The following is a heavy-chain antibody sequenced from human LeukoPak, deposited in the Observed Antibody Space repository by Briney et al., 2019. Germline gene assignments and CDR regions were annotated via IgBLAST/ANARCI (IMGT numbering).Heavy chain of an antibody. D-gene: IGHD1-1*01. CDR2: ISWDGGST. V-gene: IGHV3-43D*03. Sequence: GGSLRLSCAASGFTFDDYAMHWVRHAPGKGLEWVSLISWDGGSTYYADSVKGRFTISRDNSKNSLYLQMNSLRAEDTALYYCAKDGTTGTAKYYYYMDVWGKGTTVTVSS. J-gene: IGHJ6*03. CDR3: AKDGTTGTAKYYYYMDV. CDR1: GFTFDDYA.